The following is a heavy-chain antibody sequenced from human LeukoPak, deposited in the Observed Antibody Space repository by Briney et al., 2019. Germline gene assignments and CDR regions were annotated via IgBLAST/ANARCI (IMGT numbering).Heavy chain of an antibody. CDR2: IYYSGST. CDR1: GGSISSGGYY. D-gene: IGHD5-12*01. Sequence: SETLSLTRTVSGGSISSGGYYWSWIRQHPGKGLEWIGYIYYSGSTYYNPSLKSRVTISVDTSKNQFSLKLSSVTAADTAVYYCARGYSGYDWDYFDYWGQGTLVTVSS. J-gene: IGHJ4*02. V-gene: IGHV4-31*03. CDR3: ARGYSGYDWDYFDY.